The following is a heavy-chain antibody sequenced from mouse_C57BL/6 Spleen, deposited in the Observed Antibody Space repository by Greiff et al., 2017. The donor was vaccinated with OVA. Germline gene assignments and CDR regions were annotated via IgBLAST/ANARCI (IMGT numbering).Heavy chain of an antibody. CDR3: AREDYYGSSYHFDY. CDR1: GYTFTDYY. V-gene: IGHV1-26*01. CDR2: INPNNGGT. Sequence: VQLQQSGPELVKPGASVKISCKASGYTFTDYYMNWVKQSPGKSLEWIGDINPNNGGTSYNQKFKGKATLTVDKSSSTAYMELRSLTSEDSAVYDCAREDYYGSSYHFDYWGQGTTLTVSS. D-gene: IGHD1-1*01. J-gene: IGHJ2*01.